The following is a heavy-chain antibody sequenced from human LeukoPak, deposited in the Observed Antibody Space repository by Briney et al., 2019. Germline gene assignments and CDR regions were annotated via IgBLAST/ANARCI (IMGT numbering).Heavy chain of an antibody. D-gene: IGHD3-10*01. CDR3: ARDSDYGSGSYHRPFDY. CDR2: INPSGGST. Sequence: ASVKVFCKASGYTFTSYYMHWVRQAPGQGLEWMGIINPSGGSTSYAQKFQGRVTMTRDTSTSTVYMELSSLRSEDTAVYYCARDSDYGSGSYHRPFDYWGQGTLVTVSS. CDR1: GYTFTSYY. J-gene: IGHJ4*02. V-gene: IGHV1-46*01.